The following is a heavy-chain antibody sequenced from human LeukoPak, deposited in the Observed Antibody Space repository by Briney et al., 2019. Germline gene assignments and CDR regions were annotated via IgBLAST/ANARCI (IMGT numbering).Heavy chain of an antibody. D-gene: IGHD6-13*01. CDR3: ARDPGSWYPDY. CDR2: ISSSSSYT. J-gene: IGHJ4*02. Sequence: GGSLRVSCAASGFTFSDYYMSGIRQAPGKGLEWVSYISSSSSYTNYADSVKGRFTISRDNAKNSLYLQMNSLRAEDTAVYYCARDPGSWYPDYWGQGTLVTVSS. V-gene: IGHV3-11*06. CDR1: GFTFSDYY.